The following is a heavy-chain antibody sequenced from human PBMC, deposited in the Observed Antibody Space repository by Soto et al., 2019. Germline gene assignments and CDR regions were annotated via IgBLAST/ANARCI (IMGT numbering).Heavy chain of an antibody. D-gene: IGHD6-19*01. Sequence: GGSLRLSCAASGFAFSTYWVSWVRQAPQKGFEWVANINNYGSEKHYADSVKGRFTISRDNAKDSLSLQMNSLRAEDTAVYYCARDAAGSGWYIWGQGTLVTVSS. CDR3: ARDAAGSGWYI. CDR1: GFAFSTYW. V-gene: IGHV3-7*05. J-gene: IGHJ4*02. CDR2: INNYGSEK.